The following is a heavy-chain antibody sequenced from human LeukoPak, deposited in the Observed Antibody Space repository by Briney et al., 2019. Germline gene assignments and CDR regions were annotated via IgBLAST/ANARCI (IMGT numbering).Heavy chain of an antibody. Sequence: SETLSLTCAVYGGSFSGYYWSWICQPPGKGLEWIGEINHSGSTNYNPSLKSRVTISVDTSKNQFSLKLSSVTAADTAVYYCARGVVSAQRKWEYPKRKPNNWFDPWGQGTLVTVSS. J-gene: IGHJ5*02. D-gene: IGHD1-26*01. V-gene: IGHV4-34*01. CDR1: GGSFSGYY. CDR2: INHSGST. CDR3: ARGVVSAQRKWEYPKRKPNNWFDP.